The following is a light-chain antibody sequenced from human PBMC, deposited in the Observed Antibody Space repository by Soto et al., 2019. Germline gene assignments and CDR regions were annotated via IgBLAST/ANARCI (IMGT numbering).Light chain of an antibody. Sequence: QSVLTQPASVSGSPGQSIAISCTGTSSDVGSHDLVSWYQQQSGKVPKLIIYDVSSRPSGVSNHFSGSKSGNTASLTISGLQAEDEADYYYSSFTSTTTYVFGTGTKVTVL. CDR2: DVS. CDR1: SSDVGSHDL. V-gene: IGLV2-14*02. J-gene: IGLJ1*01. CDR3: SSFTSTTTYV.